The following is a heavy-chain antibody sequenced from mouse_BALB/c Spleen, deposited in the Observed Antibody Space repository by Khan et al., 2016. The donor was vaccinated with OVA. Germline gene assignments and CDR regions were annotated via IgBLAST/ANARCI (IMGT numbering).Heavy chain of an antibody. D-gene: IGHD1-1*01. CDR1: GFTFSNYA. CDR3: AREFFTAVVAAPFAY. Sequence: QLEESGGGLVKPGGSLTLSCAASGFTFSNYAMSWVRQTPEKRLEWVATISSGGSYTYYPDSVQGRFTISRDNARNTLSLQMSSLRSEDTAIYYCAREFFTAVVAAPFAYWGQGTLVTVSA. J-gene: IGHJ3*01. CDR2: ISSGGSYT. V-gene: IGHV5-9-3*01.